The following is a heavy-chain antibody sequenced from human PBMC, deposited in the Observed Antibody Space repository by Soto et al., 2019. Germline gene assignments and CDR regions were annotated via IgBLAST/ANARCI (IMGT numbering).Heavy chain of an antibody. CDR2: IYHSGST. Sequence: SETLSLTCAVPGGSISSSNWWSWVRQPPGKGLEWIGEIYHSGSTNYNPSLKSRVTISVDKSKNQFSLKLSSVTAADTAVYYCASRRWRYSYGYGATCGMGVWGRGTTVTVAS. D-gene: IGHD5-18*01. J-gene: IGHJ6*02. CDR1: GGSISSSNW. CDR3: ASRRWRYSYGYGATCGMGV. V-gene: IGHV4-4*02.